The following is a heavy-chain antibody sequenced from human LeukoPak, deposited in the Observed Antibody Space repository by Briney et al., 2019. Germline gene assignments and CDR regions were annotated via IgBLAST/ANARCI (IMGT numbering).Heavy chain of an antibody. CDR3: ARRVSSGWYYFDY. J-gene: IGHJ4*02. D-gene: IGHD6-19*01. CDR1: GGSLSSSSYY. CDR2: IYYSGST. Sequence: SETLSLTCTVSGGSLSSSSYYWGWIRQPPGKGLEWLGSIYYSGSTYYNPSLKSRVTISVDTSKNQFSLKLSSVTAADTAVYYCARRVSSGWYYFDYWGQGTLVTVSS. V-gene: IGHV4-39*01.